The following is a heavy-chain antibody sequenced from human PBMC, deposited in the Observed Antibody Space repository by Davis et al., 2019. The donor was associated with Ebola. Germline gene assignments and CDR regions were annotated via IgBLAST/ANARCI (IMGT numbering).Heavy chain of an antibody. D-gene: IGHD3-10*01. Sequence: GESLKISCAASGFTFSSYSMNWVRQAPGKGLEWVSSISSSSSYIYYADSVKGRFTISRDNSKNTLYLQMNSLRAEDTAVYYCAKAERLLPMVRGVTYYFDYWGQGTLVTVSS. CDR2: ISSSSSYI. J-gene: IGHJ4*02. CDR3: AKAERLLPMVRGVTYYFDY. CDR1: GFTFSSYS. V-gene: IGHV3-21*04.